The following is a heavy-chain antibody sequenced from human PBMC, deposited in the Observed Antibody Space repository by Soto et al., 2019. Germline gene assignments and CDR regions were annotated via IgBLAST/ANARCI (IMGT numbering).Heavy chain of an antibody. D-gene: IGHD3-10*01. CDR2: ISNDGSNK. V-gene: IGHV3-30-3*01. CDR3: ARDHGSGSYDY. CDR1: GFTFSSYT. Sequence: ESGGGVVQPGRSLRLSCAASGFTFSSYTMHWVRQAPGKGLEWVAVISNDGSNKYHADSVKGRFTISRDNSKDTLYLQMNSLRAEDTAVYYCARDHGSGSYDYWGQGTLVTVSS. J-gene: IGHJ4*02.